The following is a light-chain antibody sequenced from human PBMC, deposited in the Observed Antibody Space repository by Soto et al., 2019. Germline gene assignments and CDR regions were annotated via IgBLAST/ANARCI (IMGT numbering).Light chain of an antibody. Sequence: EVVLTQSPDTLSLSPGERATLSCRASQSVNNNYLAWYQQKPGQAPSLLIYGASSRATGIPDRFSGSGSGAYFPLTISRLEPEHFAVYYCQQYGSFYTFGQGPKLEIK. CDR1: QSVNNNY. J-gene: IGKJ2*01. V-gene: IGKV3-20*01. CDR3: QQYGSFYT. CDR2: GAS.